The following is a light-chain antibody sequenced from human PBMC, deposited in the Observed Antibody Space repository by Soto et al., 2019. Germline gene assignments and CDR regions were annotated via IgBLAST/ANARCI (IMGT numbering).Light chain of an antibody. CDR2: DVS. J-gene: IGLJ1*01. V-gene: IGLV2-14*03. Sequence: QSALTQPASVSGSPGQSITISCTGTSSDVGGYNYVSWYQHHPGKAPKLMIYDVSNRPSGVSNRFSGSKSGNPASLTISGLQPEDEADYYCSSYTTSNTRQIVFGTGTKVT. CDR1: SSDVGGYNY. CDR3: SSYTTSNTRQIV.